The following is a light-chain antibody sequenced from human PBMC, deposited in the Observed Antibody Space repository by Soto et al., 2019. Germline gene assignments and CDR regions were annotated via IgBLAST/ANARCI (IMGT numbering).Light chain of an antibody. CDR1: SSDINAYDY. Sequence: QSALTQPASLSGSPGQSITIPCTATSSDINAYDYVSWFQQHPGKAPKLMISLVNNRPSWGSNRFSGSKSGNTAYLTISGPHVEDEGEYFCLSFTTTSTHVFGTGTKSPS. J-gene: IGLJ1*01. V-gene: IGLV2-14*01. CDR3: LSFTTTSTHV. CDR2: LVN.